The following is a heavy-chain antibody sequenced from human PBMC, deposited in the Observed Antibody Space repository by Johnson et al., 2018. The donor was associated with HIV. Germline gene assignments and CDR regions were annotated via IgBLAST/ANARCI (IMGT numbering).Heavy chain of an antibody. D-gene: IGHD2-21*01. CDR3: TTDLIVVIPIGAFDV. J-gene: IGHJ3*01. CDR2: ISYDGSNK. V-gene: IGHV3-30*03. Sequence: QVQLVESGGGVVQPGRSLRLSCAASGFTFSSYGMHWVRQAPGKGLEWVAVISYDGSNKYYADSVKGRFTISRDNSKNTLYLQMNSLKTEDSAVYYCTTDLIVVIPIGAFDVWGQGTTVTVSS. CDR1: GFTFSSYG.